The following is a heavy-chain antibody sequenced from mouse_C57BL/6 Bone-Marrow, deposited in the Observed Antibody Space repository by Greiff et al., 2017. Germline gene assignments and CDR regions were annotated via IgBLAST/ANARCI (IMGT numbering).Heavy chain of an antibody. J-gene: IGHJ3*01. CDR3: ARNSIVSYEGFAY. D-gene: IGHD2-5*01. Sequence: VKLDESGPGLVQPSQSLSITCTVSGFSLTSYGVHWVRQSPGKGLEWLGVIWSGGSTDYNAAFISRLSISKDNSKSQVFFKMNSLQADDTAIYYCARNSIVSYEGFAYWGQGTLVTVSA. V-gene: IGHV2-2*01. CDR1: GFSLTSYG. CDR2: IWSGGST.